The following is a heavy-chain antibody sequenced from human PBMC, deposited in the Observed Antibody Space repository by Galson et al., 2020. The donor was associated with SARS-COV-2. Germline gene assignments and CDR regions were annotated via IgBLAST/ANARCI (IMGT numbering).Heavy chain of an antibody. CDR2: ISAYNGNT. J-gene: IGHJ4*02. Sequence: GESLKISCKASGYTFTSYGISWVRQAPGQGLEWMGWISAYNGNTNYAQKLQGRVTMTTDTSTSTAYMELRSLRSDDTAVYYCVMAVAGRGALDYWGQGTLVTVSS. CDR1: GYTFTSYG. CDR3: VMAVAGRGALDY. D-gene: IGHD6-19*01. V-gene: IGHV1-18*01.